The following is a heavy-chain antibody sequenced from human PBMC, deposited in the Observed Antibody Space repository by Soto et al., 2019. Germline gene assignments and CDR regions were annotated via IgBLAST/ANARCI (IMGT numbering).Heavy chain of an antibody. CDR3: ATRYSYFDY. V-gene: IGHV3-23*01. Sequence: GGSLRLSCAASGLTFSSSAMSWVRQAPGKGLEWVSAITGSGASTYYADSVKGRFTISRDNSKNTLYLQMNSLRAEDTALYYCATRYSYFDYWGQGTLVTVSS. CDR1: GLTFSSSA. J-gene: IGHJ4*02. D-gene: IGHD5-18*01. CDR2: ITGSGAST.